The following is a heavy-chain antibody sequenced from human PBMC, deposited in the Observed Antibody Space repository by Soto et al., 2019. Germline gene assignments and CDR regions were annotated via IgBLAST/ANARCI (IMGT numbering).Heavy chain of an antibody. V-gene: IGHV1-18*01. CDR2: ISPHKGDT. CDR1: GYTFSTIG. CDR3: ARDLDPSGSYYTNY. D-gene: IGHD3-10*01. J-gene: IGHJ4*02. Sequence: ASVKVSCKTPGYTFSTIGITWVRQAPGQGLEWMGWISPHKGDTYYAQRLQGRVTMTTDTSTSTAYMELRGLRSDDTAVYFCARDLDPSGSYYTNYWGQGALVTVSS.